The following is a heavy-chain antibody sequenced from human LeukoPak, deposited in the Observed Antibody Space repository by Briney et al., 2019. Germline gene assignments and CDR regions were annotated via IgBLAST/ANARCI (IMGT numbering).Heavy chain of an antibody. CDR1: GDSISRYY. V-gene: IGHV4-59*08. D-gene: IGHD3-22*01. J-gene: IGHJ6*03. Sequence: SETLSLTCTVSGDSISRYYWTWIRQPPGKGLEWIGYMFYSGSTTYNPPLKSRITISVDTSKNQFSLKLRSVTAADTAVYYCARLPYYYDNSGFRDYHYYMDVWGKGTTVNVFS. CDR2: MFYSGST. CDR3: ARLPYYYDNSGFRDYHYYMDV.